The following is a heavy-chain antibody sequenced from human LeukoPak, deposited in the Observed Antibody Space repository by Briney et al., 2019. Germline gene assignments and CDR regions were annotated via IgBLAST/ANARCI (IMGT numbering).Heavy chain of an antibody. CDR1: GFTFSDYA. V-gene: IGHV3-23*01. Sequence: PGGSLRLACAASGFTFSDYAMTWVRQSAGKGLEWVSVISGSGGNTYYAGSVKGRFTISRDNSKNTLYLQMTSLAAEDTAVYYCARSSLPREPSDYWGQGTLVTVSS. J-gene: IGHJ4*02. CDR3: ARSSLPREPSDY. CDR2: ISGSGGNT.